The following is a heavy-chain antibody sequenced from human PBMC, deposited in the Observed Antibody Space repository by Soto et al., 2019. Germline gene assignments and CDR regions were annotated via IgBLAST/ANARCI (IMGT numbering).Heavy chain of an antibody. J-gene: IGHJ4*02. Sequence: QVQLQESGPGLVKPSETLSLTCTVSGGSISSYYWSWIRQPPGKGLEWIGYIYFSGGTNYNPSLKSRVTISVDTPKNQFSLKLNSVSAADTAVYYCARESRSWYGTIWDYWGKETLVTVSS. CDR2: IYFSGGT. CDR3: ARESRSWYGTIWDY. V-gene: IGHV4-59*12. CDR1: GGSISSYY. D-gene: IGHD6-13*01.